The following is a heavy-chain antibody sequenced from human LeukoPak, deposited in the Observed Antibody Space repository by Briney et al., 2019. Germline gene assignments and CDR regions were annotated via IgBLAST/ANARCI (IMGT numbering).Heavy chain of an antibody. J-gene: IGHJ2*01. CDR3: ARRHYSSGYRWYFDL. CDR2: MYYIGTT. V-gene: IGHV4-59*08. Sequence: SETLSLTCTVSGGSITDYYWAWIRQPPGKGLEWIGHMYYIGTTTYNASLKSRVTISPGTSQNQFSLDLTSVTAADTAVYYCARRHYSSGYRWYFDLWGRGTLVTVSS. D-gene: IGHD3-22*01. CDR1: GGSITDYY.